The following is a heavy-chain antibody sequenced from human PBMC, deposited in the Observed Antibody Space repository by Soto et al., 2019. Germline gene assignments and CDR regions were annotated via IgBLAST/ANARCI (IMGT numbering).Heavy chain of an antibody. CDR3: ASTWKPIPPDAFDI. Sequence: PSETLSLTCTVSGGSISSGGYYWSWIRQHPGKGLEWIGYIYYSGSTYYNPSLKSRVTISVDTSKNQFSLKLSSVTAADTAVYYCASTWKPIPPDAFDIWGQGTMVTVSS. J-gene: IGHJ3*02. CDR2: IYYSGST. V-gene: IGHV4-31*03. D-gene: IGHD1-1*01. CDR1: GGSISSGGYY.